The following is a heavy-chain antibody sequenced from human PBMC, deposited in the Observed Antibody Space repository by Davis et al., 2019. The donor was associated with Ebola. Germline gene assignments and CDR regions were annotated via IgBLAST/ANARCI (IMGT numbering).Heavy chain of an antibody. Sequence: PSETLSLTCAVYGGSFSGYYWSWIRQPPGKGLEWIGEINHSGSTNYNPSLKSRVTISVDTSKNQFSLKLSSVTAADTAVYYCARGKGVVATITHHYYYYYYMDVWGKGTTVTVSS. V-gene: IGHV4-34*01. D-gene: IGHD5-12*01. J-gene: IGHJ6*03. CDR2: INHSGST. CDR1: GGSFSGYY. CDR3: ARGKGVVATITHHYYYYYYMDV.